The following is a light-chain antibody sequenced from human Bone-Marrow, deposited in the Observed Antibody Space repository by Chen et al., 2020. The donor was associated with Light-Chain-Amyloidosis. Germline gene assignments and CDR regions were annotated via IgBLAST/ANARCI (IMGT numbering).Light chain of an antibody. Sequence: NFMLTRPHSVSESPGKTVIISCTLSSGSIATNYVQWYQQRPGSSPTTVIYEDDQRPSGVPDRFSGSIDRSSNSASLTISGLKTEDEADYYCQSYQGSSQGVFGGGTKLTVL. CDR1: SGSIATNY. V-gene: IGLV6-57*01. J-gene: IGLJ3*02. CDR2: EDD. CDR3: QSYQGSSQGV.